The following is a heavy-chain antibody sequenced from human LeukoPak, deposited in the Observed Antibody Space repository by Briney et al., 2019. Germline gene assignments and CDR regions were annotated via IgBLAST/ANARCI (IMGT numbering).Heavy chain of an antibody. Sequence: ASVKVSCKASGYTFTSYGISWVRQAPGQGLEWMGWISAYNGNTNYAQKLQGRVTMTADTSTSTAYLELRSLRSDDAAVYYCARDRCSTTSCKLDYWGQETLVTVSS. D-gene: IGHD2-2*01. CDR1: GYTFTSYG. J-gene: IGHJ4*02. V-gene: IGHV1-18*01. CDR3: ARDRCSTTSCKLDY. CDR2: ISAYNGNT.